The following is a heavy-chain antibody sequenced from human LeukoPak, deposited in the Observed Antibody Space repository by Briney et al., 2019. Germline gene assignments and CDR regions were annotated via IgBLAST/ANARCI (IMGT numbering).Heavy chain of an antibody. D-gene: IGHD3-10*01. CDR3: ARPGEPRDY. CDR1: GFTFRSYT. V-gene: IGHV3-21*04. J-gene: IGHJ4*02. CDR2: ISTSSSYM. Sequence: PGGSLRLSCSASGFTFRSYTMSWVRQAPGQGLEWVSSISTSSSYMYYGDSVKGRFTISRDNAKNSLFLHMSSLRAEDTAVYYCARPGEPRDYWGQGTLVTVSS.